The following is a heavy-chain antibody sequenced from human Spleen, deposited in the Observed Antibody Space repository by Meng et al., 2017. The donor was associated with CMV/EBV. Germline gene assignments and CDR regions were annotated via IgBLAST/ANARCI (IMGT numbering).Heavy chain of an antibody. CDR1: GYTFTTSY. V-gene: IGHV1-2*02. J-gene: IGHJ4*02. CDR3: ARIPLGASDN. D-gene: IGHD2-21*01. CDR2: INPNSGGT. Sequence: ASVKVSCKASGYTFTTSYMHWVRQAPGQGLEWMGWINPNSGGTNYAQKFQGRVTMTRDTSVSTAYMELGRLRSDDTVVYYCARIPLGASDNWGQGTLVTVSS.